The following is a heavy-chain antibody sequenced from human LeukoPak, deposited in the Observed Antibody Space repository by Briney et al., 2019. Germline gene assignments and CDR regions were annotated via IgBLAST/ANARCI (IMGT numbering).Heavy chain of an antibody. Sequence: PGRSLRLSCAASGFTFSSYGMHWVRQAPGKGLEWVANIRQGGSKVYYVDSVKGRFTISRDNAKNSLYLQMDSLRAEDTAVYYCAKDRYYYDYEYWGQGILVTVSS. D-gene: IGHD3-10*01. V-gene: IGHV3-7*03. CDR3: AKDRYYYDYEY. CDR1: GFTFSSYG. J-gene: IGHJ4*02. CDR2: IRQGGSKV.